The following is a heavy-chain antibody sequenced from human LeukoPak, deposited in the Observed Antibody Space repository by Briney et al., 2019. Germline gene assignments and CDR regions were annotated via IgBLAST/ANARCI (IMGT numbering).Heavy chain of an antibody. CDR1: GGSISSSSYY. CDR3: ARVRSGRHSLFDY. D-gene: IGHD1-26*01. CDR2: IYYSGST. J-gene: IGHJ4*02. Sequence: PSETLSLTCTVSGGSISSSSYYWGWIRQPPGKGLEWIGSIYYSGSTYYNPSLKSRVTISVDTSKNQFSLKLSSVTAADTAVYYCARVRSGRHSLFDYWGQGTLVTVSS. V-gene: IGHV4-39*07.